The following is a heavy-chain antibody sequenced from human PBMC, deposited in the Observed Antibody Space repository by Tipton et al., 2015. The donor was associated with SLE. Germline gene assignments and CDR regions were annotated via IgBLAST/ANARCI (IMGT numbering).Heavy chain of an antibody. J-gene: IGHJ4*02. D-gene: IGHD6-13*01. CDR3: ARGGGAAGTGVDY. CDR2: IYTSGST. CDR1: GVSISSGSYY. V-gene: IGHV4-61*09. Sequence: TLSLTCTVSGVSISSGSYYWSWIRQPAGKGLEWIGYIYTSGSTNYNPSLKSRVTISVDTSKNQFSLKLSSVTAADTAVYYCARGGGAAGTGVDYWGQGTLVTVSS.